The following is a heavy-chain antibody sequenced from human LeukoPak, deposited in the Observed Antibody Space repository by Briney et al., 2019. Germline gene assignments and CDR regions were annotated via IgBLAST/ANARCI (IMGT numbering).Heavy chain of an antibody. CDR2: ITSGSSYR. Sequence: GGSLRLSCAASGLTFSSYGMSWVRQAPGKGLEWVSYITSGSSYRFYADSVKGRFTISRDNAKNSLYLQMNSLRAEDTAVYYCARDPYSGSYGNYYYYFMDVWGKGTTVTISS. J-gene: IGHJ6*03. D-gene: IGHD1-26*01. CDR1: GLTFSSYG. CDR3: ARDPYSGSYGNYYYYFMDV. V-gene: IGHV3-21*05.